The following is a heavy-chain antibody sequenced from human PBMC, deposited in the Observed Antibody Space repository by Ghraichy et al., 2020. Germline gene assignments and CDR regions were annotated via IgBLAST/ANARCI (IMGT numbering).Heavy chain of an antibody. CDR2: ISHSGST. Sequence: SETLSLTCAVYGGSFSGYYWSWIRQPPGKGLEWIGEISHSGSTNYNPSLKSRVTISVDTSKNQFSLKLSSVTAADTAVYYCARGQGRRYYGSGSYSSGDLDYWGQGTLVTVSS. J-gene: IGHJ4*02. CDR1: GGSFSGYY. CDR3: ARGQGRRYYGSGSYSSGDLDY. V-gene: IGHV4-34*01. D-gene: IGHD3-10*01.